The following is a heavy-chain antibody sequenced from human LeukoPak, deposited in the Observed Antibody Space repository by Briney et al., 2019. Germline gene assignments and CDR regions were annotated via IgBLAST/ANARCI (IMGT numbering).Heavy chain of an antibody. CDR1: GFTFTTYW. D-gene: IGHD3-22*01. V-gene: IGHV3-7*01. CDR3: ASEGAYYYDSSGYYPLDY. CDR2: IKQDGSEQ. Sequence: GGSLRLSCAASGFTFTTYWMGWVRQAPGKGLEWVANIKQDGSEQYYVDSVKGRFTISRDNAKNSLSLQMNSLRAEDTAVYYCASEGAYYYDSSGYYPLDYWGQGTLVTVSS. J-gene: IGHJ4*02.